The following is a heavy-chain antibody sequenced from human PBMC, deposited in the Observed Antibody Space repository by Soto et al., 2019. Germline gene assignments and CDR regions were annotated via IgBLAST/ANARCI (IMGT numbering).Heavy chain of an antibody. CDR3: AREPFLPKARNDY. CDR2: IYYDGST. V-gene: IGHV4-30-4*01. J-gene: IGHJ4*02. Sequence: PSETLSLTCTVSGGSINSGGYYWNWIRQHPGKDLEWIGYIYYDGSTYYNPSLQTRINISADTSKNQFSLRLTSVTAADSAVYYCAREPFLPKARNDYWGQGALVTVSS. D-gene: IGHD3-3*01. CDR1: GGSINSGGYY.